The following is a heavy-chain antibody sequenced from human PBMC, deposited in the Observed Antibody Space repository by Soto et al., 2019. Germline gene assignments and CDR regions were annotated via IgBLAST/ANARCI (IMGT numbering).Heavy chain of an antibody. J-gene: IGHJ6*02. CDR2: INPNSGGT. V-gene: IGHV1-2*04. CDR3: AREGSITGTDYYYGMDV. Sequence: QVQLVKSGAEVKKPGASVKVSCKASGYTFTGYYMHWVRQAPGQGLEWMGWINPNSGGTNYAQKFQGWVTMTRDTSISTAYMELSRLRSDDTAVYYCAREGSITGTDYYYGMDVWGQGTTVTVSS. D-gene: IGHD1-20*01. CDR1: GYTFTGYY.